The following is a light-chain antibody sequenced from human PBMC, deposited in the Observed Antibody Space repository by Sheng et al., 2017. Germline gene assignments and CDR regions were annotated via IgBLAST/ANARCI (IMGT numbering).Light chain of an antibody. V-gene: IGKV3-11*01. CDR2: DAS. CDR3: QQRDRWPLT. CDR1: QSVGSY. Sequence: EVVLTQSPATLSLSPGERATLSCRASQSVGSYLAWYQQKPGQPPRLLIYDASNRATGIPPRFSGSGSGTDFTLTISSLEPEDSAVYYCQQRDRWPLTFGGGTNVELK. J-gene: IGKJ4*01.